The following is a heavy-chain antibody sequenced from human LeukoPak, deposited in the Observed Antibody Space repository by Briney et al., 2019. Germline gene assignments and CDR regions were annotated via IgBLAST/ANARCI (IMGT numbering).Heavy chain of an antibody. D-gene: IGHD3-22*01. CDR1: GYTFTRYY. CDR3: ARGEYYYDSSGYYYDGMDV. V-gene: IGHV1-46*01. Sequence: ASVKVSCKASGYTFTRYYIHWVRQAPGQGLEWMGVINPSGGSTSYAQKFQGRVTMTRDTSTSTVYMELSSLRSEDTAVYYCARGEYYYDSSGYYYDGMDVWGQGTTVTVSS. CDR2: INPSGGST. J-gene: IGHJ6*02.